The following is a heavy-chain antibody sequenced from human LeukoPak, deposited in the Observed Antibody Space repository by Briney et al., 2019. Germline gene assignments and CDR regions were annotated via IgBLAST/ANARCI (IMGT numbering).Heavy chain of an antibody. CDR2: ISSSSSYI. Sequence: GGSLRLSCAASGFTFSSYSMNWVRQAPGKGLEWVSSISSSSSYIYYADSVTGRFTSSRDNAKDSLYLQVNSLRAEDTAVYYCARISNGFDYWGQGTLVTVSS. J-gene: IGHJ4*02. CDR1: GFTFSSYS. D-gene: IGHD4-11*01. V-gene: IGHV3-21*01. CDR3: ARISNGFDY.